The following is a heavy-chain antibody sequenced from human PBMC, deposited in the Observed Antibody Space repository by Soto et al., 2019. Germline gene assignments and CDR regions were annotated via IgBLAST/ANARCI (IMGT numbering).Heavy chain of an antibody. D-gene: IGHD2-15*01. Sequence: QVQLVQSGAEVKKPGSSVKVSCKASGGTFSSYAISWVRQAPGQGLEWMGGIIPIFGTANYAQKFQGRVTITADESTSTAYMELSSLRSEDTAVYYCARRYCSGGSCRRYYYYGMDVWGQGTTVTVSS. V-gene: IGHV1-69*01. CDR1: GGTFSSYA. CDR3: ARRYCSGGSCRRYYYYGMDV. J-gene: IGHJ6*02. CDR2: IIPIFGTA.